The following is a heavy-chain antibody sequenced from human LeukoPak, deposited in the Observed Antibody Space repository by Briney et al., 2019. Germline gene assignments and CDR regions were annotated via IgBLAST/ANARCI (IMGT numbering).Heavy chain of an antibody. CDR2: VYYSGST. V-gene: IGHV4-39*01. D-gene: IGHD6-13*01. J-gene: IGHJ3*02. Sequence: PSESLSLTCTVPAGSISSSSYYWDWISQPPGKGLEWFGRVYYSGSTYYNPSLKSRVTISVGTAQHQSCLKLSSVTAADTAVNCCARHIAATGIWGQGKMVTVSS. CDR3: ARHIAATGI. CDR1: AGSISSSSYY.